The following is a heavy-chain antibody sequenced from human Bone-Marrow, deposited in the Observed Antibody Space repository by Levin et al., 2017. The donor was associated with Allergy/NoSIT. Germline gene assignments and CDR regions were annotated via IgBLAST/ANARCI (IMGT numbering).Heavy chain of an antibody. CDR2: ISAYNDNT. CDR1: GYTFHTQG. V-gene: IGHV1-18*01. J-gene: IGHJ4*02. CDR3: ARATGSVGATPDY. Sequence: ASVKVSCQASGYTFHTQGISWVRQAPGQGLEWMGWISAYNDNTDVAQNFQGRVTMTTDRSTSTAYMELRTLRSDDTAVYYCARATGSVGATPDYWGQGTLVTVSS. D-gene: IGHD1-26*01.